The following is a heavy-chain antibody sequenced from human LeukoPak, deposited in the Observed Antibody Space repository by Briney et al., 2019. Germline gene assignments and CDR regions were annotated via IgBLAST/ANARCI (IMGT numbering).Heavy chain of an antibody. CDR2: INPGDSDT. J-gene: IGHJ3*02. V-gene: IGHV5-51*01. Sequence: HGESLKISCKGSGYSFTSYWIGWVRQMPGKGLEWMGIINPGDSDTRYSPSFQGQVTISADKSISTAYLQWSSLKASDTAMYYCAIRGATITGGGAFDIWGQGTMVTVSS. CDR3: AIRGATITGGGAFDI. D-gene: IGHD5-12*01. CDR1: GYSFTSYW.